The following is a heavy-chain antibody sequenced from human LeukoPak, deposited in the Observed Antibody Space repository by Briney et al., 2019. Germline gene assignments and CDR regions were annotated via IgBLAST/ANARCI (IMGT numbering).Heavy chain of an antibody. V-gene: IGHV4-34*01. J-gene: IGHJ4*02. Sequence: SETLSLTCAVYGGSFSGYYWSWIRQPPGKGLEWIGEINHSGSTNYNPSLKSLVTISVDTSKNQFSLKLSSVTATDTAVYYCAREAYCSSTTCYTYFDYWGQGTLVTVSS. CDR1: GGSFSGYY. CDR3: AREAYCSSTTCYTYFDY. D-gene: IGHD2-2*02. CDR2: INHSGST.